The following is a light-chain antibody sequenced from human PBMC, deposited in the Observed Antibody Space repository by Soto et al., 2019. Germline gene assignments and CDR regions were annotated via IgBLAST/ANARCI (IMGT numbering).Light chain of an antibody. J-gene: IGKJ4*01. CDR3: QQYGSSVALT. V-gene: IGKV3-20*01. CDR1: QSVASIY. CDR2: AAS. Sequence: EIVLTQSPGTLSLSPGERATLSCRASQSVASIYLAWYQQKPGQAPRLLIYAASNRATGIPDRFSGSRSGTDFTLSISRLEPEDFAVYYCQQYGSSVALTFGGGTKVEIK.